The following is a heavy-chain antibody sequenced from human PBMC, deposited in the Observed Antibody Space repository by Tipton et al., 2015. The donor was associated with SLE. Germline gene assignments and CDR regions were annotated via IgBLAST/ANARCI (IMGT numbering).Heavy chain of an antibody. V-gene: IGHV3-30*02. CDR2: IRADGSNK. CDR3: AGGTGAYFDH. CDR1: GFTYSGYA. Sequence: QLVQSGGGVVQPGGSLRLSCAASGFTYSGYAMHWVRQAPGKGLEWVAFIRADGSNKDYADSVTGRFTISRDNSKNTLYLQMNRLGVEDTAVYYCAGGTGAYFDHWGQGTLVTVSS. J-gene: IGHJ4*02. D-gene: IGHD3-16*01.